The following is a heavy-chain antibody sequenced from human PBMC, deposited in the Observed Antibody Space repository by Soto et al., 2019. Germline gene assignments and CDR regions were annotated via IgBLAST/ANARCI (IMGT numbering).Heavy chain of an antibody. CDR1: GGTFSSYG. J-gene: IGHJ5*02. CDR3: ARDLSYGGWFDP. D-gene: IGHD4-17*01. CDR2: ISAYNGNT. V-gene: IGHV1-18*01. Sequence: GASVKVSCKASGGTFSSYGISWVRQAPGQGLEWMGWISAYNGNTNYAQKLQGRVTMTTDTSTSTAYMELRSLRSDDTAVYYCARDLSYGGWFDPWGQGTLVTVSP.